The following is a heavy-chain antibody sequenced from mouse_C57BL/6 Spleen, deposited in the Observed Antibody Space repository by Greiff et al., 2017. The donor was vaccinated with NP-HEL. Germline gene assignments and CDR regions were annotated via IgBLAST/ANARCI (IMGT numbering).Heavy chain of an antibody. J-gene: IGHJ3*01. CDR3: ARRGDYDAWFAY. V-gene: IGHV1-64*01. CDR2: IHPNSGST. D-gene: IGHD2-4*01. Sequence: LQQSGAELVKPGASVKLSCKASGYTFTSYWMHWVKQRPGQGLEWIGMIHPNSGSTNYNEKFKSKATLTVDKSSSTAYMKLSSLTSKDSAVYYCARRGDYDAWFAYWGQGTLVTVSA. CDR1: GYTFTSYW.